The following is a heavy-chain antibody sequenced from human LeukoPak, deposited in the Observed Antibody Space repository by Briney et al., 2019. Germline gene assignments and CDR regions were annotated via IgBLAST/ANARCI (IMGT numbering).Heavy chain of an antibody. Sequence: PGGSLRLSCAASGCTFTSNWMTWVRQAPGKGLEWVANINSDGSGQYYVDSVKGRFTISRDNAKNSLYLQINSLRAEDTAVYYCARVRDDYTYFDCWGQGTLVTVSS. D-gene: IGHD4-11*01. V-gene: IGHV3-7*05. CDR3: ARVRDDYTYFDC. J-gene: IGHJ4*02. CDR1: GCTFTSNW. CDR2: INSDGSGQ.